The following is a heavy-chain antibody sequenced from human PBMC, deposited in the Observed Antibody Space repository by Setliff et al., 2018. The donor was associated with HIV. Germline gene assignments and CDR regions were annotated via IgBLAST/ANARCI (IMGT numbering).Heavy chain of an antibody. CDR3: ARGDIIAVPAAIDMDV. CDR2: INPNRGGT. D-gene: IGHD2-2*01. V-gene: IGHV1-2*02. Sequence: ASVKVSCKASGYTFSGYYMHWVRQAPGQGLEWMGWINPNRGGTNYAQKFQGRVTMTRDTSISTAYMELSRLRSDDTAVYYCARGDIIAVPAAIDMDVRGKGTKVTVSS. CDR1: GYTFSGYY. J-gene: IGHJ6*03.